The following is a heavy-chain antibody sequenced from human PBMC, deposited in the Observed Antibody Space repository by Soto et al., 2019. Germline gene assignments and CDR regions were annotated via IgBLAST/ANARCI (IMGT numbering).Heavy chain of an antibody. CDR3: ARDLDYYGSGNYYNRIDY. CDR2: IIPMFGTA. D-gene: IGHD3-10*01. J-gene: IGHJ4*02. CDR1: GGPFSDYA. Sequence: QVQLVQSGAEVQKPGSSVKVSCKVSGGPFSDYAVSWVRQAPGQGLEWMGGIIPMFGTANYAQKFQGRVTITTEESTTTAYMELSSLRSEDTAVYYCARDLDYYGSGNYYNRIDYWGQGTLVTVSS. V-gene: IGHV1-69*01.